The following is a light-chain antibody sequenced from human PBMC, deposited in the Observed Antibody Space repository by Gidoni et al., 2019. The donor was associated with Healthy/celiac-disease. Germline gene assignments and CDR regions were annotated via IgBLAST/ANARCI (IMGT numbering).Light chain of an antibody. Sequence: DIQLTQSPSFLSASVGDRVTITCRASQGISSYLAWYQQKPGKAPKLLIYAASTLQSGVPSRFSGSGSGTECTLTISSLQPEDFATYYCQQLNSYPLSYTFGQXTKLEIK. V-gene: IGKV1-9*01. CDR3: QQLNSYPLSYT. CDR1: QGISSY. CDR2: AAS. J-gene: IGKJ2*01.